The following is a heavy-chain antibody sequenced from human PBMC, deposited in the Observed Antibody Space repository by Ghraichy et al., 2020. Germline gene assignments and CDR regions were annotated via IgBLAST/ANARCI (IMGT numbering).Heavy chain of an antibody. CDR3: ARLNYYGSGSYSFYFDY. CDR2: IYSSGS. D-gene: IGHD3-10*01. V-gene: IGHV4-39*01. Sequence: ETLSLTCTVSGGSISSSYYYWGWIRQPPGKGLEWIGNIYSSGSNYNPSLKSRVTISVDTSKNQFSLKLRSVTAADTAVYYCARLNYYGSGSYSFYFDYWGQGTLVTVSS. J-gene: IGHJ4*02. CDR1: GGSISSSYYY.